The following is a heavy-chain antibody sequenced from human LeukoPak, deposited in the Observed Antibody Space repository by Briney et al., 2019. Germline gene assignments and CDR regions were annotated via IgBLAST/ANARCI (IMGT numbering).Heavy chain of an antibody. V-gene: IGHV6-1*01. CDR2: TYYRSKWYN. CDR3: ARDLAGDGGYSYGMVDY. CDR1: GDSVSSNSAM. Sequence: SQTLSLTCCISGDSVSSNSAMWHWIRQSPSRGLEWLGRTYYRSKWYNDYAESVKSRITINPDTSKNHFSPQLKSVTPEDTAIYFCARDLAGDGGYSYGMVDYWGQGTVVTVSS. J-gene: IGHJ4*02. D-gene: IGHD5-18*01.